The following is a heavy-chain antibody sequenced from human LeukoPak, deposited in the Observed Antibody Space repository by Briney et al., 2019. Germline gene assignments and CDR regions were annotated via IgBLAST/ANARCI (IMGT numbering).Heavy chain of an antibody. CDR3: ARSLYNWNYGWFDR. V-gene: IGHV4-59*08. J-gene: IGHJ5*02. CDR1: GGSISGYY. D-gene: IGHD1-7*01. CDR2: IADSGGI. Sequence: SETLSLTCTVSGGSISGYYWTWIRQPPGKGLEWIGYIADSGGIKSSPSLKSPIAISVDMSKNQVSLKLTHVTAADTAVYYCARSLYNWNYGWFDRWGQGSLVTVSS.